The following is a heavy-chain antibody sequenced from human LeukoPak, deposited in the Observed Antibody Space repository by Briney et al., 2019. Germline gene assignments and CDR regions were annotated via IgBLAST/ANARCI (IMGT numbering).Heavy chain of an antibody. CDR2: IYYSGST. J-gene: IGHJ6*03. CDR1: GDSISTSSYY. V-gene: IGHV4-39*01. Sequence: SETLSLTCSVSGDSISTSSYYWGWIRQPPGKGLEWIGTIYYSGSTYYNPSLTSRVTISVDTSKNQFSLELSSVTAADTAVYYCARHKDYYYSYMDVWGKGTTVTISS. CDR3: ARHKDYYYSYMDV.